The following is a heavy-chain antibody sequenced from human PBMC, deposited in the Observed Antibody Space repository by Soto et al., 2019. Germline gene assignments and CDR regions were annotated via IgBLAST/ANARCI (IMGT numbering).Heavy chain of an antibody. V-gene: IGHV4-38-2*02. CDR1: GYSISSGYY. CDR3: ARDHITMVRGVTGHYYYGMDV. CDR2: IYHSGST. Sequence: SETLSLTCAVSGYSISSGYYWGWIRQPPGKGLEWIGSIYHSGSTYYNPSLKSRVTISVDTSKNQFSLKLSSVTAADTAVYYCARDHITMVRGVTGHYYYGMDVWGQGTTVTVSS. D-gene: IGHD3-10*01. J-gene: IGHJ6*02.